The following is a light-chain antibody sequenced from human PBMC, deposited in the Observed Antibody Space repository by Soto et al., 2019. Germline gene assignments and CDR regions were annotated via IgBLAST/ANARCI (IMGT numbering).Light chain of an antibody. Sequence: EIVMTQSPATLSVSPGERATLSCRASQSVSSNLAWYQQKPGQAPRLLIYGASTRATGIPARFSGSGSGTEFTLTISSLQSEDFAFYYCQQYNNWPPLTLGGGTKVDIK. CDR1: QSVSSN. CDR3: QQYNNWPPLT. V-gene: IGKV3-15*01. CDR2: GAS. J-gene: IGKJ4*01.